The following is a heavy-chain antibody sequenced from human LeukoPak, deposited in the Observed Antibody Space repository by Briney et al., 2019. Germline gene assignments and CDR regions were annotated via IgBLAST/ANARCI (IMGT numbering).Heavy chain of an antibody. CDR3: ARLGRTVTGFYSLDI. D-gene: IGHD3-9*01. CDR1: GASISGNY. V-gene: IGHV4-59*12. CDR2: MFHSGST. Sequence: SETLSLTCSVSGASISGNYWSWIRQPPGKGLEFIGYMFHSGSTNYNPSLKSRVITSLDASRNQFSLKLFSVTAADTAVYYCARLGRTVTGFYSLDIWGQGTMVTVSS. J-gene: IGHJ3*02.